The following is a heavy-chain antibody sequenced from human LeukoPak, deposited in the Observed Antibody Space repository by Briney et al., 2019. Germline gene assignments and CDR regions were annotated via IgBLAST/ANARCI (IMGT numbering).Heavy chain of an antibody. Sequence: SQTLSLTCTVSGGSISSYYWSWIRQPAGKGLEWIGRIYTSGSTNYNPSLESRVTMSVDTSKNQFSLKLSSMTAADTAVYYCARDGDTAMILFAFDIWGQGTMVTVSS. CDR3: ARDGDTAMILFAFDI. CDR1: GGSISSYY. CDR2: IYTSGST. V-gene: IGHV4-4*07. D-gene: IGHD5-18*01. J-gene: IGHJ3*02.